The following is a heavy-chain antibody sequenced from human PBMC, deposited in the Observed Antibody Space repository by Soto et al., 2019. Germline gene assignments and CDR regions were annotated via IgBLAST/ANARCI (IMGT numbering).Heavy chain of an antibody. V-gene: IGHV3-33*01. CDR1: GFTFGSYG. D-gene: IGHD6-19*01. CDR2: IWSDGYDK. CDR3: ARDLGYRSGRHMDC. Sequence: VGSLRLSCAASGFTFGSYGMHWVRQAPGKGLEWVAVIWSDGYDKYYADSVKGRFTISRDNSKNILYLQVNSLRAGDTAIYYCARDLGYRSGRHMDCWGQGTLVTVSS. J-gene: IGHJ4*02.